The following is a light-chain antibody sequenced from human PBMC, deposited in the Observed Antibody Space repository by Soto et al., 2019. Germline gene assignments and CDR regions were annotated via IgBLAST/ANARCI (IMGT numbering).Light chain of an antibody. J-gene: IGKJ2*01. CDR2: SAS. V-gene: IGKV1-39*01. CDR1: QSISSY. CDR3: QQLYTYPYT. Sequence: DIQMTQSPSSLSASVGDRVTITCRANQSISSYLNWYQRKPGEAPKLLIYSASTLQSGVPSRFSGRGSGTDFTLSISSLQPEDFATYYCQQLYTYPYTFGQGTTGDIK.